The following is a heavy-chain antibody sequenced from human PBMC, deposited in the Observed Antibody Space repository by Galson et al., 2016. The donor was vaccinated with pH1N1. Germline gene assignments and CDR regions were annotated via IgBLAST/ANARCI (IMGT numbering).Heavy chain of an antibody. CDR2: IIPIYGTA. J-gene: IGHJ6*02. D-gene: IGHD1-1*01. V-gene: IGHV1-69*15. CDR1: GSFAKYA. CDR3: ARPGRTETTKEGFAWGYGMDV. Sequence: GSFAKYAVSWVRQAPGQGLEWMGRIIPIYGTANYAQKFQGRVTITADEYTTTVYMELNSLISEDTAIYYCARPGRTETTKEGFAWGYGMDVWGQGTTVTVSS.